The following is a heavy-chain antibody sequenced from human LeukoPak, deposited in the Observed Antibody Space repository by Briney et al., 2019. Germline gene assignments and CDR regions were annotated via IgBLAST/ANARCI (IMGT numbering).Heavy chain of an antibody. Sequence: PSETLSHTCAVYGGSFSGYYWSWIRQPPGKGLEWIGEINHSGSTNYNPSLKSRVTISVDTSKNQFSLKLSSVTAADTAVYYCATTYDILTGDGFDYWGQGTLVTVSS. CDR1: GGSFSGYY. CDR3: ATTYDILTGDGFDY. CDR2: INHSGST. D-gene: IGHD3-9*01. V-gene: IGHV4-34*01. J-gene: IGHJ4*02.